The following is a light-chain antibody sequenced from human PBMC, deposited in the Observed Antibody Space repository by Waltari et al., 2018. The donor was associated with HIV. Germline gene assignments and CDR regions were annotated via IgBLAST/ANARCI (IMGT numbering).Light chain of an antibody. Sequence: QSVLTQPPSVSGAPGQRVTIPCPGSSSNIGADYDVHWYQQLPGTAPKPLIYDNNNRPSGVPDRFSGSKSGPSASLAITGLQAEDEADYYCQSYDSSLGGSVFGGGTKVTVL. V-gene: IGLV1-40*01. CDR3: QSYDSSLGGSV. CDR2: DNN. J-gene: IGLJ2*01. CDR1: SSNIGADYD.